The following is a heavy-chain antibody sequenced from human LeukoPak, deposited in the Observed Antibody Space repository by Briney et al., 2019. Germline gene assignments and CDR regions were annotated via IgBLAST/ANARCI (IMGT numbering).Heavy chain of an antibody. V-gene: IGHV4-59*08. D-gene: IGHD2-2*01. CDR1: GGSISSYY. CDR2: IYHSGST. J-gene: IGHJ4*02. CDR3: ARHAAFAEYQSHLTHFDY. Sequence: TLAKLSLTCTVSGGSISSYYWSWIRQPPGKRLEWIGYIYHSGSTNYNSSLKSRVTISVDTSKNQFSLKLGSVTAADTAVYYCARHAAFAEYQSHLTHFDYWGQGTLVTVSS.